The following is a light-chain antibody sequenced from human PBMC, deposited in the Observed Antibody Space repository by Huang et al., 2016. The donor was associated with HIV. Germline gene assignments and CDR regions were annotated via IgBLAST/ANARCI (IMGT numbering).Light chain of an antibody. V-gene: IGKV2-29*02. CDR3: MQGKQLPYT. CDR2: ELS. J-gene: IGKJ2*01. CDR1: QGLLYREKIY. Sequence: DIVMTQTPLSLSVTPGQPASISCKSSQGLLYREKIYLYWYLQKPGQSPQLLIYELSNRFSGVPDRFSGSGSPTDFTLKISRVETEDVGVSYCMQGKQLPYTFGQGTRLEVK.